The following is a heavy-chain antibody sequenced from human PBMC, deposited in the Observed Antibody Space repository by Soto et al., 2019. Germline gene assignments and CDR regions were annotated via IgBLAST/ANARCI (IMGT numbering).Heavy chain of an antibody. D-gene: IGHD2-15*01. V-gene: IGHV4-31*03. Sequence: TLSLTCTFARGYISNGCCYWSWVRQSPGKGLEWIGHIYHSGRTYYNPSLKSRVTISVDTSMNQFSLNLLSMTAADTAVYYCARWVEVSLDYFDSWGQGIPVTVSS. CDR1: RGYISNGCCY. CDR2: IYHSGRT. CDR3: ARWVEVSLDYFDS. J-gene: IGHJ4*02.